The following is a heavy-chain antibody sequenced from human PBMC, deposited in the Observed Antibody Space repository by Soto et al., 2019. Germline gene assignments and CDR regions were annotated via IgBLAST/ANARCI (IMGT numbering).Heavy chain of an antibody. V-gene: IGHV5-51*01. CDR3: ARHQTGTLNS. CDR2: IYPGDSDT. D-gene: IGHD1-7*01. J-gene: IGHJ4*02. Sequence: GGSLKISCKASGYNFNSSLVGWGRQMPGKGLEWMGIIYPGDSDTRYSPSFRGQVTISADKSISTTYLHWSRLRASDTAIYYCARHQTGTLNSWGQGTLVTVSS. CDR1: GYNFNSSL.